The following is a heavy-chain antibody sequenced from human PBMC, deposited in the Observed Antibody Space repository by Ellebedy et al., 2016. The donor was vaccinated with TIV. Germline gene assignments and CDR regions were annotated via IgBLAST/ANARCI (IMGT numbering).Heavy chain of an antibody. CDR2: ILPSGGGI. CDR1: GFAFSNFA. D-gene: IGHD3-22*01. CDR3: ARVYHDSIPRLWYFDR. J-gene: IGHJ2*01. Sequence: GESLKISCEASGFAFSNFAMNWVRQAPGKAPEWLAYILPSGGGIYSAESVKGRFTIRRDNANHSLFLKMTNLRAEDTGVYYCARVYHDSIPRLWYFDRWGRGTLVTVTS. V-gene: IGHV3-48*01.